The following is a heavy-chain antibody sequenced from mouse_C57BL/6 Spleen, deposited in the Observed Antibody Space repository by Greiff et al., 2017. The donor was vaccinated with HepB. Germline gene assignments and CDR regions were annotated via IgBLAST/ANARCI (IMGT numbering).Heavy chain of an antibody. Sequence: VQLQQSGPELVKPGASVKISCKASGYTFTDYYMNWVKQSHGKSLEWIGDINPNNGGTSYNQKFKGKATLTVDKSSSTAYMELRSLTSEDSAVYYCARGGWLLLGYFDYWGQGTTLTVSS. J-gene: IGHJ2*01. CDR3: ARGGWLLLGYFDY. CDR2: INPNNGGT. D-gene: IGHD2-3*01. CDR1: GYTFTDYY. V-gene: IGHV1-26*01.